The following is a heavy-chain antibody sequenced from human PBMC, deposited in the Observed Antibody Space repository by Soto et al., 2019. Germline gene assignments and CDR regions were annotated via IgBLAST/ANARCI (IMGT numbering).Heavy chain of an antibody. V-gene: IGHV5-51*01. CDR2: IYPGDSDT. CDR3: ARRGESRRYYGMDV. J-gene: IGHJ6*02. CDR1: GYSFTNYW. D-gene: IGHD7-27*01. Sequence: GESLKSSWKGSGYSFTNYWLGWVRQIAGKGLEWMGIIYPGDSDTRYSPCLLGQVTISADKSIQTSYLNGSSLKVSDTAIYYCARRGESRRYYGMDVWGQGTTVTVSS.